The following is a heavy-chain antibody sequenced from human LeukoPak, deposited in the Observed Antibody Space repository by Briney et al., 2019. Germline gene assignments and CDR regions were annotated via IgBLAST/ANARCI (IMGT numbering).Heavy chain of an antibody. CDR1: GFTFSSYG. J-gene: IGHJ4*02. CDR2: IWYDGSNK. D-gene: IGHD6-19*01. V-gene: IGHV3-33*06. Sequence: GGSLRLSCAASGFTFSSYGMHWVRQAPGKGLEWVAVIWYDGSNKYYADSVKGRFTISRDNSKNTLYLQMNSLRAGDTAVYYCAKPGTRYSSGWYYFDYWGQGTLVTVSS. CDR3: AKPGTRYSSGWYYFDY.